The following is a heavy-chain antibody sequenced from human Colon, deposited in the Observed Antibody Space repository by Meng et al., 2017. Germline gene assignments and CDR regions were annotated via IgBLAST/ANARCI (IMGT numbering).Heavy chain of an antibody. CDR3: AKDLRVVVPTSIMGLCDY. V-gene: IGHV3-30*18. J-gene: IGHJ4*02. Sequence: QVQLVESGGGVVQPGRSLRLSCTAPGFTFSNYGMHWVRQAPGKGLEWVAVISYDGSNKYYADSVKGRFTISRDNSKNTLYLQMNSLGTEDTAVYYCAKDLRVVVPTSIMGLCDYWGQGTLVTVSS. CDR2: ISYDGSNK. D-gene: IGHD2-2*01. CDR1: GFTFSNYG.